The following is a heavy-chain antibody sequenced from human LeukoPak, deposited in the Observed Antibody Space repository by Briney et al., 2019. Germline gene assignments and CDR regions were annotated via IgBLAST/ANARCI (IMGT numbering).Heavy chain of an antibody. D-gene: IGHD1-26*01. CDR3: ARVGVAAFDI. CDR2: ISSSSSYI. J-gene: IGHJ3*02. Sequence: GGSLRLSCAASGFTFSSYSMNWVRQAPGKGLEWVSSISSSSSYIYYADSVKGRFTISRDNAKNSLYLQMNSLRAEDTAVYSCARVGVAAFDIWGQGTMVTVSS. CDR1: GFTFSSYS. V-gene: IGHV3-21*01.